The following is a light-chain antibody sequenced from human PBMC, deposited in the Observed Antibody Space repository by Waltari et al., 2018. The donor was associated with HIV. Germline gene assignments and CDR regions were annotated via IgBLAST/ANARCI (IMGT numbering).Light chain of an antibody. CDR2: EVS. Sequence: QSALTQPASVSGSPGQSITISCTGTSSVVGSYNLVSWYQQHPGKAPKLMIYEVSKRPSGVSNRFSGSKSGNTASLTISGLQAEDEAYYYCCSYAGSSTLVFGGGTKLTVL. V-gene: IGLV2-23*02. CDR3: CSYAGSSTLV. J-gene: IGLJ2*01. CDR1: SSVVGSYNL.